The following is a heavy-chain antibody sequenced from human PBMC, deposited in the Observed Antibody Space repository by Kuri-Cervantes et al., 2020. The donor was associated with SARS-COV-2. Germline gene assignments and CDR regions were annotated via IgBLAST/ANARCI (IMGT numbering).Heavy chain of an antibody. CDR1: GFTFSSYS. D-gene: IGHD6-13*01. V-gene: IGHV3-23*01. CDR3: ARGASSSWYVYYYYYMDV. CDR2: ISGSGGDT. J-gene: IGHJ6*03. Sequence: GGSLRLSCAASGFTFSSYSMHWVRQAPGKGLEWVSGISGSGGDTYYADSVKGRFIISRDNSKNTLYLQMDSLRAEDTAVYYCARGASSSWYVYYYYYMDVWGKGTTVTVSS.